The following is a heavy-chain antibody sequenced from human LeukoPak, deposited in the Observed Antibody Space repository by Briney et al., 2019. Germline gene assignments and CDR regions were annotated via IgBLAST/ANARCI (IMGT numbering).Heavy chain of an antibody. D-gene: IGHD3-10*01. CDR1: GLTLSSYG. J-gene: IGHJ3*02. V-gene: IGHV3-30*02. Sequence: GGSLRLSCAASGLTLSSYGMHWVRQAPGKGLEWVAFIRYDGSNKYYADSVKGRFTISRDNSKHTLNLQMNSLREEDTAVYYCAKDRSGSGKSLTNAFDRLGQGTMVTLSS. CDR3: AKDRSGSGKSLTNAFDR. CDR2: IRYDGSNK.